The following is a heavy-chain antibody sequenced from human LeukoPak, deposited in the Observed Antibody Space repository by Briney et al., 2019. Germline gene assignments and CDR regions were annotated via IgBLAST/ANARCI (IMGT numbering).Heavy chain of an antibody. CDR3: AKEADDWYPRPFDY. CDR1: GFTFSSFA. CDR2: ISGRGDTT. D-gene: IGHD3-9*01. V-gene: IGHV3-23*01. J-gene: IGHJ4*02. Sequence: GGSLGLSCAASGFTFSSFAMSWVRQAPGKGLEWVSAISGRGDTTYYADSVKGRFTISRDNRKNSLYLQMNSLTAEDTAVYYCAKEADDWYPRPFDYWGQGTLVTVSS.